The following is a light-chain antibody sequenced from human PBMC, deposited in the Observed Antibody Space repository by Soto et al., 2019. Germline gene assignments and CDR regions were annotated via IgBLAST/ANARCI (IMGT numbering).Light chain of an antibody. J-gene: IGLJ2*01. CDR2: EVS. V-gene: IGLV2-14*01. CDR1: SSDVGAYGY. Sequence: SVLTQPASVSGSPGQSITISCTGNSSDVGAYGYVSWYQQHPGKAPKLMIYEVSYRPSGVSNRFSGSKSGNAASLTISGLQAEDEADYYCSSYTTSSTVVFGGGTKLTFL. CDR3: SSYTTSSTVV.